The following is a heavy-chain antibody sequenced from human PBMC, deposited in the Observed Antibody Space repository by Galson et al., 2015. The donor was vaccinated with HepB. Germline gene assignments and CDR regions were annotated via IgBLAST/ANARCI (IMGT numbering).Heavy chain of an antibody. J-gene: IGHJ6*02. V-gene: IGHV3-48*01. D-gene: IGHD3-9*01. CDR2: ISSSSSTI. CDR1: GFTFSSYS. Sequence: SLRLSCAASGFTFSSYSMNWVRQAPGKGLEWVSYISSSSSTIYYADSVKGRFTISRDNAKNSLYLQMNSLRAEDTAVYYCARFSLVNSLYYGMDVWGQGTTVTVSS. CDR3: ARFSLVNSLYYGMDV.